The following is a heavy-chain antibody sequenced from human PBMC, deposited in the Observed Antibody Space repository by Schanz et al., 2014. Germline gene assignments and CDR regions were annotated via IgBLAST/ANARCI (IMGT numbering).Heavy chain of an antibody. V-gene: IGHV1-18*01. D-gene: IGHD3-3*01. CDR1: GYTFTSYG. J-gene: IGHJ3*02. CDR2: ISAYNGHT. CDR3: VTEKRMESGTWAKAFDI. Sequence: QGQLVQSGAEVKKPGASVKVSCKASGYTFTSYGITWVRQAPGQGLEWMGWISAYNGHTTYAQKFQGRVTMTRDTSTTTVYMELSSLRSDDTAMYYCVTEKRMESGTWAKAFDIWGQGTWVTVSS.